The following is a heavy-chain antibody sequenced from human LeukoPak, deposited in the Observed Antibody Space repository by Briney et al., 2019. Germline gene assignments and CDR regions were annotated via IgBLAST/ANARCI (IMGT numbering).Heavy chain of an antibody. CDR3: ARGAPRGERLGWFDP. V-gene: IGHV4-59*08. D-gene: IGHD1-26*01. CDR2: MSHSGST. CDR1: GGSVSSYH. J-gene: IGHJ5*02. Sequence: SSETLSLTCTVSGGSVSSYHWSWIRQPPGKGLEWIGYMSHSGSTNYNPSLRSRVTISVDTSKNQFSLKLSSVTAADTAVYYCARGAPRGERLGWFDPWGQGTLVTVSS.